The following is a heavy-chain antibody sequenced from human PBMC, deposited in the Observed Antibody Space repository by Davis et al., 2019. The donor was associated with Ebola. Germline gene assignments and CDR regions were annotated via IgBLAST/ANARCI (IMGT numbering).Heavy chain of an antibody. CDR2: ISSSSSYI. Sequence: GESLKISCAASGFTFSSYSMNWVRQAPGKGLEWVSSISSSSSYIYYADSVKGRFTISRDNAKNSLYLQMNSLRAEDTAVYYCARDRRRSGPLLGDLYFDYWGQGTLVTVSS. J-gene: IGHJ4*02. V-gene: IGHV3-21*01. CDR1: GFTFSSYS. D-gene: IGHD2-15*01. CDR3: ARDRRRSGPLLGDLYFDY.